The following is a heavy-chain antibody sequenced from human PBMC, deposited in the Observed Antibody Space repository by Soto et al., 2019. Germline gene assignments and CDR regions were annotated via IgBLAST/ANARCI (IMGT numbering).Heavy chain of an antibody. CDR2: IIPIFGTA. CDR1: GGTFSSYA. J-gene: IGHJ6*02. Sequence: QVQLVQSGAEVKKPGSSVKVSCKASGGTFSSYAISWVRQAPGQGLEWMGGIIPIFGTANYAQKFQGRVTITADESTSTAYMELSSLRFEDTAVYYCASTLNYDILTGYSPYYYYYGMDVWGQGTTVTVSS. V-gene: IGHV1-69*12. CDR3: ASTLNYDILTGYSPYYYYYGMDV. D-gene: IGHD3-9*01.